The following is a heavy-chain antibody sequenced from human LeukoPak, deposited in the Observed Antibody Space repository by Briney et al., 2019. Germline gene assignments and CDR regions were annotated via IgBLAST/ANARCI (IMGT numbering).Heavy chain of an antibody. CDR1: GGSISSSSYY. CDR2: ICYSGST. CDR3: ARVASGWFSNYYYYYMDV. V-gene: IGHV4-39*07. D-gene: IGHD6-19*01. Sequence: PSETLSLTCTVSGGSISSSSYYWGWIRQPPGKGLEWIGSICYSGSTYYNPSLKSRVTISVDTSKNQFSLKLSSVTAADTAVYYCARVASGWFSNYYYYYMDVWGKGTTVTVSS. J-gene: IGHJ6*03.